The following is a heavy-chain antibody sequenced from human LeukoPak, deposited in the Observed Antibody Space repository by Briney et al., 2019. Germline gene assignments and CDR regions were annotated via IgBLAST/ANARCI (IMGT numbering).Heavy chain of an antibody. CDR3: ATTPSEGAQVLDY. V-gene: IGHV3-23*01. D-gene: IGHD2-15*01. CDR2: ISGSGGST. CDR1: GFTFSSYA. Sequence: PGGSLRLFCAASGFTFSSYAMSWVRQAPGKGLELVSVISGSGGSTYYADSVRGRFTIPRDNSNNMLYLRMNSLRAEDTAVYFCATTPSEGAQVLDYWGQGTLVTVSS. J-gene: IGHJ4*02.